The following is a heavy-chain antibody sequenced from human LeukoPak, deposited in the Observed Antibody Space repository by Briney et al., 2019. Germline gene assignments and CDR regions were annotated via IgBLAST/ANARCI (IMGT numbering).Heavy chain of an antibody. CDR1: GGSISSSSYY. Sequence: PSETLSLTCTVSGGSISSSSYYWGWIRQPPGKGLEWIGYIYYSGSTNYNPSLKSRVTISVDTSKNQFSLKLSSVTAADTAVYYCARHVHYYDSSGYYGFDYWGQGTLVTVSS. D-gene: IGHD3-22*01. V-gene: IGHV4-61*05. J-gene: IGHJ4*02. CDR3: ARHVHYYDSSGYYGFDY. CDR2: IYYSGST.